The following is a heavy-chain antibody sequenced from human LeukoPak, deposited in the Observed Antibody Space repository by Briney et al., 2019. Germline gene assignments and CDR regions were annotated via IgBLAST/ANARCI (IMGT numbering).Heavy chain of an antibody. D-gene: IGHD3-10*01. V-gene: IGHV3-30*01. CDR1: GFTFSNYA. Sequence: PGRSLRLSCAASGFTFSNYAMHWVRQAPDKGLEWVAVMSNDGGNTYYADSVKGRFTISRDNSKNTLYLQLNSLRAEDTSVYYCAGDSTYYYASGSSGPHYFDYWGQGTLVTVSS. CDR3: AGDSTYYYASGSSGPHYFDY. CDR2: MSNDGGNT. J-gene: IGHJ4*02.